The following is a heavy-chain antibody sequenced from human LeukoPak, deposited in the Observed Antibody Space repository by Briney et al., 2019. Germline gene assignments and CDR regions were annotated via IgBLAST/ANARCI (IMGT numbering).Heavy chain of an antibody. Sequence: GASVKVSCKASGGTFSSYAISWVRQAPGQGLEWMGGIIPIFGTANYAQKFQGRVTITADKSTSTAYMELSSLRSEDTAVYYRARAWLRDCSGGSCYYFDYWGQGTLVTVSS. V-gene: IGHV1-69*06. CDR1: GGTFSSYA. CDR3: ARAWLRDCSGGSCYYFDY. CDR2: IIPIFGTA. D-gene: IGHD2-15*01. J-gene: IGHJ4*02.